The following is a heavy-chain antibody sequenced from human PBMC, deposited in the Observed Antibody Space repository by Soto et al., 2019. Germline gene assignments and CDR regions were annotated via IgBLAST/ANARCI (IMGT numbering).Heavy chain of an antibody. J-gene: IGHJ6*02. Sequence: PGGSLRLSCAASGFTVISNYMSWVRQAPGKGLEWVSVIYSGGSTYYADSVKGRFTISRDNSKNTLYLQMNSLRAEDTAVYYCARDRGRDGYNSLYYYGMDVWGQGTTVTVSS. V-gene: IGHV3-53*01. D-gene: IGHD5-12*01. CDR1: GFTVISNY. CDR3: ARDRGRDGYNSLYYYGMDV. CDR2: IYSGGST.